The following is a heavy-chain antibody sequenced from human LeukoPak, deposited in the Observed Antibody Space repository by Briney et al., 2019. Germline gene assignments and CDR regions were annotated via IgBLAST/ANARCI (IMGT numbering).Heavy chain of an antibody. V-gene: IGHV1-2*02. CDR1: GYTLTVYY. CDR3: ARGGPGIAAAGEYYYYYMDV. CDR2: IDPNSGGT. J-gene: IGHJ6*03. Sequence: ASVNVSCKASGYTLTVYYMHWVRQAPGQGLEWMGWIDPNSGGTNYAQKFQGRVTMTRDTSISTAYMELSRLRSDDTAVYYCARGGPGIAAAGEYYYYYMDVWGKGTTVTVSS. D-gene: IGHD6-13*01.